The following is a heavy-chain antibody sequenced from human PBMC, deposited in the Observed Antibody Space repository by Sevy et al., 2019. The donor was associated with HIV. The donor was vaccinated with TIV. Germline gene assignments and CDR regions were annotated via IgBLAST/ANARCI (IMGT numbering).Heavy chain of an antibody. CDR1: GYSFTSYW. V-gene: IGHV5-51*01. CDR2: IYPGDSDT. Sequence: GESLKISCKGSGYSFTSYWIGWVRQMPGKGLEWMGIIYPGDSDTRYSPSFQGQVTISADKSISTAYLQWSSLKASDTAMYYCARRAESGYSQRYFDYWGQGTLVTVSS. D-gene: IGHD3-3*01. CDR3: ARRAESGYSQRYFDY. J-gene: IGHJ4*02.